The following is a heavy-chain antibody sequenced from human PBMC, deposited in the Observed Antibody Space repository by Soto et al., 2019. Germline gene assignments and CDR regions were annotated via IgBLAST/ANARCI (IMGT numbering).Heavy chain of an antibody. D-gene: IGHD2-8*02. CDR2: IFHDGST. V-gene: IGHV4-4*02. CDR3: ARHEGWTGPDQ. J-gene: IGHJ5*02. CDR1: GASIGSGGW. Sequence: PSETLSLTCTVSGASIGSGGWWSWVRQPPGKGLEWIAEIFHDGSTNYSPSLKSRVAVSVDKSQNQFSLNVYSVTAADTGVYFCARHEGWTGPDQWGQGTLVTVSS.